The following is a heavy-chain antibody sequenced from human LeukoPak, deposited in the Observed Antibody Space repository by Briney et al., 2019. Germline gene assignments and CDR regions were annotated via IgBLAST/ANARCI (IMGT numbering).Heavy chain of an antibody. V-gene: IGHV4-59*01. CDR1: GGSISSYY. Sequence: PSETLSLTCTVSGGSISSYYWSWIRQPPGKGLEWIGYIYYSGSTNYNPSLKSRVTISVDTSKNQFSLKLSSVTAADTAVYYCARVRDSIVGATTGGRPSYFDYWGQGTLVTVSS. CDR3: ARVRDSIVGATTGGRPSYFDY. D-gene: IGHD1-26*01. CDR2: IYYSGST. J-gene: IGHJ4*02.